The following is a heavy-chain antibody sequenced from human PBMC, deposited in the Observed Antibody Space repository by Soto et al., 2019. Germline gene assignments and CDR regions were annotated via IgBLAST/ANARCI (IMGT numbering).Heavy chain of an antibody. Sequence: QVHLQESGPGLVKPSGTLSLTCAVSVGAITTNCWSWVRQPPGKGREGIGEIYHSGTTNYHPSLRGRVTISVDKSNNQFSLNLNSVTAADSAIYYCARHIAVPRTRGFDYWGQGNLVTVSS. D-gene: IGHD6-19*01. CDR3: ARHIAVPRTRGFDY. J-gene: IGHJ4*02. CDR1: VGAITTNC. CDR2: IYHSGTT. V-gene: IGHV4-4*02.